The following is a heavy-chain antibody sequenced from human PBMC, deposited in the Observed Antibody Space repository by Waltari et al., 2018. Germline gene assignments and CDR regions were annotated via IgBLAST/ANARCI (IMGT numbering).Heavy chain of an antibody. J-gene: IGHJ4*02. D-gene: IGHD7-27*01. V-gene: IGHV3-21*01. CDR1: GFTFSSYS. CDR2: IRSTGSYT. Sequence: EVQLVESGGGLVKPGGSLRLSCAASGFTFSSYSMNWVRQAPGKGLEWVSSIRSTGSYTHYADSVKGRFSISRDNAKNSLYLQMNSLRAEDTAVYYCARGGWGFYLDDWGLGTLVT. CDR3: ARGGWGFYLDD.